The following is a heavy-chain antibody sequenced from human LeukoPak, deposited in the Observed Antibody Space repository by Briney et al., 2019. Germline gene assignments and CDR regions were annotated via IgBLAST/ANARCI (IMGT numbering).Heavy chain of an antibody. D-gene: IGHD6-19*01. J-gene: IGHJ4*01. CDR2: ISYDGSSK. Sequence: GGSLRLSCAASGFTFSSYAMRWVRQAPGKGLEWVAVISYDGSSKYYADSVKGRFTISRDNSKNTLYLQMNSLRAEDTAVYYCARVAVAGTNLYFDYWGQGTLVTVSS. V-gene: IGHV3-30*04. CDR3: ARVAVAGTNLYFDY. CDR1: GFTFSSYA.